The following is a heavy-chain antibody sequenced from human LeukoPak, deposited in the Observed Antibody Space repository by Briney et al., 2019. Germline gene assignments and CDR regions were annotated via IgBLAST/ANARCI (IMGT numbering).Heavy chain of an antibody. CDR2: IYPADSDT. D-gene: IGHD4-23*01. CDR1: GYIFTNYW. Sequence: GESLKISCQVSGYIFTNYWIGWVRQMPGKGLESMGIIYPADSDTTYSPSFEGQVTISADKSIDTVYLQWSSLKASDTAMYYCARCTISYDYGGNSYWYFDLWGRGTLVTVSS. CDR3: ARCTISYDYGGNSYWYFDL. J-gene: IGHJ2*01. V-gene: IGHV5-51*01.